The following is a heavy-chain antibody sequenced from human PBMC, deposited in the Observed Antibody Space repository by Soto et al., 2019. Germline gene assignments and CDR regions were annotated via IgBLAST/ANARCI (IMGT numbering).Heavy chain of an antibody. CDR1: GGSISSDGYS. J-gene: IGHJ4*02. CDR3: ASHYYGSGSSTRFDY. V-gene: IGHV4-30-2*01. D-gene: IGHD3-10*01. CDR2: IYHSWST. Sequence: SETLSLTCAVSGGSISSDGYSWSWIRQPQGKGLEWIGYIYHSWSTYYNPSLKSRVTISVDSAKNQFSLKLSSVTAADTAVYYCASHYYGSGSSTRFDYWGQGTLVTVSS.